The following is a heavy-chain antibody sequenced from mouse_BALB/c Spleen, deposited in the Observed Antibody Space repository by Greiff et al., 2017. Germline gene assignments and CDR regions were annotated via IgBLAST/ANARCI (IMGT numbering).Heavy chain of an antibody. V-gene: IGHV5-6-2*01. D-gene: IGHD2-3*01. CDR3: ARHREYDGYPLYAMDY. J-gene: IGHJ4*01. Sequence: EVKVEESGGGLVKLGGSLKLSCAASGFTFSSYYMSWVRQTPEKRLELVAAINSNGGSTYYPDTVKGRFTISRDNAKNTLYLQMSSLKSEDTALYYCARHREYDGYPLYAMDYWGQGTSVTVSS. CDR2: INSNGGST. CDR1: GFTFSSYY.